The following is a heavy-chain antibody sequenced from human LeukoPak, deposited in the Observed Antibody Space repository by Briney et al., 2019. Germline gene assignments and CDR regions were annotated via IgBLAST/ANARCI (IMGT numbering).Heavy chain of an antibody. Sequence: PSETLSLTCAVYGGSFSGYYWSWIRQPPVKGLEWIGEINHSGSTNYNPSLKSRVTISVDTSKNQFSLKLSSVTAADTAVYYCARLTSGWYDSGPTWGQGTLVTVSS. CDR3: ARLTSGWYDSGPT. CDR1: GGSFSGYY. J-gene: IGHJ4*02. D-gene: IGHD6-19*01. V-gene: IGHV4-34*01. CDR2: INHSGST.